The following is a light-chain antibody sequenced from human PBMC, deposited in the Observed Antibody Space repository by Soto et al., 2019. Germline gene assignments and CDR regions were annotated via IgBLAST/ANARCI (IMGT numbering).Light chain of an antibody. CDR3: HQYGSSAPYT. CDR1: QSVTSTY. Sequence: EIVLTQSPGTLSLSPGERATLSCRASQSVTSTYLAWYQQKPGQAPRLLIYGASSRATGIPDRFSGSGSGTDFTLNISRLEPEDFAVYYCHQYGSSAPYTFGQGTKLEIK. V-gene: IGKV3-20*01. J-gene: IGKJ2*01. CDR2: GAS.